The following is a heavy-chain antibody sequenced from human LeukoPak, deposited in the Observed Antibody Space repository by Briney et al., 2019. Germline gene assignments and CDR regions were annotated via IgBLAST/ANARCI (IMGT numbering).Heavy chain of an antibody. J-gene: IGHJ3*02. D-gene: IGHD3-22*01. CDR3: ARHVGYYDSSGYPLDAFDI. Sequence: PSETLSLTCTVSGASISSGGYYWSWVRQHPGKGLEWGGYIYYSGSTSYYNPSLKSRVTISVDTSKNQFSLKLSSVTAADTAVYYCARHVGYYDSSGYPLDAFDIWGQGTMVTVSS. CDR1: GASISSGGYY. CDR2: IYYSGSTS. V-gene: IGHV4-31*03.